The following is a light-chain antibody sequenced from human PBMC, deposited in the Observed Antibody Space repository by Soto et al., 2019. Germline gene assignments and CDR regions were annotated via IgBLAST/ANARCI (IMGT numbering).Light chain of an antibody. CDR1: QSVSSN. Sequence: EIVMTQSPATLSVSPGERANLSCRARQSVSSNLGWYPQKPGQAPRLLIYGASTRATGIPARFSGSGSGTEFTLTISSLQSEDFAVYYCQQYNNWPPWTFGQGTKVEIK. CDR3: QQYNNWPPWT. CDR2: GAS. V-gene: IGKV3-15*01. J-gene: IGKJ1*01.